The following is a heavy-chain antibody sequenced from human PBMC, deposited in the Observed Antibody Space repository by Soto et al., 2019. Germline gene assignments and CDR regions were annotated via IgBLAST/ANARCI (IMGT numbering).Heavy chain of an antibody. Sequence: GGSLRLSCAASGFTFSGYSMHWVRQAPGKGLEWVSLITGSATTTHYADSVEGRFTISRDNAKNSQYLQMNNLRVEDTAVYYCARAAQPRYCSGDSCYSLDYWGQGTLVTVSS. J-gene: IGHJ4*02. CDR2: ITGSATTT. CDR1: GFTFSGYS. CDR3: ARAAQPRYCSGDSCYSLDY. D-gene: IGHD2-15*01. V-gene: IGHV3-48*01.